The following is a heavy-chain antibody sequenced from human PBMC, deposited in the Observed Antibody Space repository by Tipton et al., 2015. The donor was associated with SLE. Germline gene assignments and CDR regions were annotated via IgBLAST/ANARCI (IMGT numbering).Heavy chain of an antibody. J-gene: IGHJ6*03. Sequence: TLSLTCTVSGGSINSFYWSWIRQPPGKELEWIGHVYYTGSTYYNPSLRGRVTISVDTSKNQFSLKLNSVTAADTAVYYCAREGLGTSYYYYMDVWGKGTSVTVSS. CDR3: AREGLGTSYYYYMDV. CDR1: GGSINSFY. V-gene: IGHV4-59*12. D-gene: IGHD1-26*01. CDR2: VYYTGST.